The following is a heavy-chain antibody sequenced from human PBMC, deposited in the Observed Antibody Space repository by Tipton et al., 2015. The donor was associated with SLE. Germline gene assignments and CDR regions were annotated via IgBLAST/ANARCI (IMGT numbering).Heavy chain of an antibody. CDR1: GGSFSGYY. CDR3: ARNPKPIAARPLDY. V-gene: IGHV4-31*11. CDR2: IYYSGST. D-gene: IGHD6-6*01. J-gene: IGHJ4*02. Sequence: TLSLTCAVYGGSFSGYYWSWIRQHPGKGLEWIGYIYYSGSTYYNPSLKSRVSISVDTSKNQFSLNLSSVTAADTAVYYCARNPKPIAARPLDYWGQGTLVTVSS.